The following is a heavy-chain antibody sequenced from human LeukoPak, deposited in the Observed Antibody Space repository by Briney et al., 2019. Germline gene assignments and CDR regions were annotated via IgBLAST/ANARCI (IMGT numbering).Heavy chain of an antibody. CDR1: GFTFSSYA. D-gene: IGHD3-22*01. Sequence: GGSLRLSCAASGFTFSSYAMSWVRQAPGKGLEWASAISGSGGSTYYADSVKGRFTISRDNSKNTLYLQMNSLRAEDTAVYYCAKDGEPSYYDSSGYSDYWGQGTLVTVSS. V-gene: IGHV3-23*01. J-gene: IGHJ4*02. CDR3: AKDGEPSYYDSSGYSDY. CDR2: ISGSGGST.